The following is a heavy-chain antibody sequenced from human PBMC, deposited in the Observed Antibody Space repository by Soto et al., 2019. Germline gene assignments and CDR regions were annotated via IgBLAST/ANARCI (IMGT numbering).Heavy chain of an antibody. D-gene: IGHD3-22*01. V-gene: IGHV4-59*01. CDR2: IYYSGST. CDR1: GGSISSYY. Sequence: TLSLTCTVSGGSISSYYWSWIRQPPGKGLEWIGYIYYSGSTNYNPSLKSRVTISVDTSKNQFSLKLSSVTAADTAVYYCARDQGMSSGYYYYYYGMDVWGQGTTVTVSS. CDR3: ARDQGMSSGYYYYYYGMDV. J-gene: IGHJ6*02.